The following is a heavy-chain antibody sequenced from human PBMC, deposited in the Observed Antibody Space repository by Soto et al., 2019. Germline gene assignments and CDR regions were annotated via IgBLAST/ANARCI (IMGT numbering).Heavy chain of an antibody. D-gene: IGHD7-27*01. CDR2: ISSSSSTI. Sequence: GGSLRLSCAASGFTFSSYAMSWVRQAPGKGLEWVSYISSSSSTIYYADSVKGRFTISRDNAKNSLYLQMNSLRDEDTAVYYCARDVLTGDLGDAFDIWGQGTMVPVSS. V-gene: IGHV3-48*02. CDR1: GFTFSSYA. J-gene: IGHJ3*02. CDR3: ARDVLTGDLGDAFDI.